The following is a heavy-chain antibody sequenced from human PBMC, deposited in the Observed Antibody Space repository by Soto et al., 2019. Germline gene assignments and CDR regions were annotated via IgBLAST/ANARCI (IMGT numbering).Heavy chain of an antibody. D-gene: IGHD6-13*01. CDR3: ANAAEQQLVTPNNYFDY. J-gene: IGHJ4*02. CDR1: GFTFSSYG. V-gene: IGHV3-30*18. CDR2: ISYDGSNK. Sequence: GGSLRLSCAASGFTFSSYGMHWVRQAPGKGLEWVAVISYDGSNKYYADSVKGRFTISRDNSKNTLYLQMNSLRAEDTAVYYCANAAEQQLVTPNNYFDYWGQGTLVTVS.